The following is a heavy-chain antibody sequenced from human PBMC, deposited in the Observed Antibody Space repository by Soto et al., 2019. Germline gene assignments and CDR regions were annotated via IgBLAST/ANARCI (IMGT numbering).Heavy chain of an antibody. CDR1: GYTFTNYY. Sequence: QVQLVQSGAEVRMPGASVKVSCKASGYTFTNYYIHWVRQAPGQGLEWMGIINPSGGSTRYSPKFQGRPTMTGDTSTSTVYMELSSLRSDDTAVFYCAREASAVAGTNFDYWGQGTLVTVSS. J-gene: IGHJ4*02. CDR2: INPSGGST. D-gene: IGHD6-19*01. CDR3: AREASAVAGTNFDY. V-gene: IGHV1-46*01.